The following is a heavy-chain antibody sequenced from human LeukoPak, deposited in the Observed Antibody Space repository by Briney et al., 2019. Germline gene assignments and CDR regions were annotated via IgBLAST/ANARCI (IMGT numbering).Heavy chain of an antibody. J-gene: IGHJ2*01. Sequence: SETLSLTCTVSGGSISSYYWSWIRQPPGKGLEWIGHIYGSGSINYNPSLKSRVTISVDTSKNQFSLRLSSVTAADTAVYYCARHGPLPKWGRYFDLWGRGTLVRDSS. CDR2: IYGSGSI. CDR3: ARHGPLPKWGRYFDL. D-gene: IGHD7-27*01. CDR1: GGSISSYY. V-gene: IGHV4-59*08.